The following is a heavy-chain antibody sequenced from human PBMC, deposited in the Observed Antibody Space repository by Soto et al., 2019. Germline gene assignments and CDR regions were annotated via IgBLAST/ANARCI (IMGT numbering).Heavy chain of an antibody. CDR2: IDNSGST. Sequence: QVQLQESGPGLVKPSQTLSLTCTVSGGSISSGGYYWSWIRQLPGKGLEWIGYIDNSGSTSYNPSLKRRVTISIDTSKNQFSLKLSSVTAADTAVYYCASGRRSSGRHDAYDIWGRGTMVTVSS. J-gene: IGHJ3*02. CDR1: GGSISSGGYY. CDR3: ASGRRSSGRHDAYDI. D-gene: IGHD3-22*01. V-gene: IGHV4-31*03.